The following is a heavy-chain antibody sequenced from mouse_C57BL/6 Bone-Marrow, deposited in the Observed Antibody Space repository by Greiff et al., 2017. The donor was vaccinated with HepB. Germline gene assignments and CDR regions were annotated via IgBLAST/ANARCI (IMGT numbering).Heavy chain of an antibody. CDR3: ARDTLLRPFAY. Sequence: VQLKESGPGLVKPSQSLSLTCSVPGYSITSGYYWNWIRQFPGNKLEWMGYISYDGSNNYNPSLKNRISITRDTSKNQFFLKLNSVTTEDTATYYCARDTLLRPFAYWGQGTLVTVSA. J-gene: IGHJ3*01. CDR2: ISYDGSN. V-gene: IGHV3-6*01. D-gene: IGHD1-2*01. CDR1: GYSITSGYY.